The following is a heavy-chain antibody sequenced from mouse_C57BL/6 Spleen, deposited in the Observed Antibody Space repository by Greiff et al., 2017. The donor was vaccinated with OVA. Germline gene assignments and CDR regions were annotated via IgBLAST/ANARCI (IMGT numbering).Heavy chain of an antibody. CDR1: GYTFTDYN. J-gene: IGHJ2*01. V-gene: IGHV1-22*01. D-gene: IGHD2-2*01. CDR3: EREDIYYGYDGGFDY. Sequence: EVQLQQSGPELVKPGASVKMSCKASGYTFTDYNMHWVKQSHGKSLEWIGYINPNNGGTSYNQKFKGKATLTANTSSSTAYLELRSLTSEDSAGYYCEREDIYYGYDGGFDYWGQGTTLTVSA. CDR2: INPNNGGT.